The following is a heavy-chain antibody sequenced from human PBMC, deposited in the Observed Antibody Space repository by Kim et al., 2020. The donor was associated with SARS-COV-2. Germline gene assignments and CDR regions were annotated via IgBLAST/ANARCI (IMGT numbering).Heavy chain of an antibody. Sequence: GGSLRLSCEASGFTFRSYAMHWVRQAPGKGLEYVSVISSNGASTYYANSVKGRFTISRDNSKNTLYLQMGSLRAEGMAVYYCARDIGGFWSGFDYYYAMDVWGQGTTVTVSS. J-gene: IGHJ6*02. CDR3: ARDIGGFWSGFDYYYAMDV. V-gene: IGHV3-64*01. D-gene: IGHD3-3*01. CDR1: GFTFRSYA. CDR2: ISSNGAST.